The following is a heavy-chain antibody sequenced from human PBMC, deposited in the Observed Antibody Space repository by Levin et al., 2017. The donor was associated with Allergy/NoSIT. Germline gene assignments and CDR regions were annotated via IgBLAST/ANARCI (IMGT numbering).Heavy chain of an antibody. CDR1: GGSFSGYY. Sequence: SCAVYGGSFSGYYWSWIRQPPGKGLEWIGEINHSGSTNYNPSLKSRVTISVDTSKNQFSLKLSSVTAADTAVYYCARGLKVRGVLYYYYYYMDVWGKGTTVTVSS. V-gene: IGHV4-34*01. D-gene: IGHD3-10*01. CDR3: ARGLKVRGVLYYYYYYMDV. J-gene: IGHJ6*03. CDR2: INHSGST.